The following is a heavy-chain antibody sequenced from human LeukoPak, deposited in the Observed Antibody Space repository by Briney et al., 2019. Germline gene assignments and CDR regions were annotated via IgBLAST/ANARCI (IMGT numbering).Heavy chain of an antibody. CDR3: ARGNGYNYY. CDR2: IHYSGST. J-gene: IGHJ4*02. CDR1: GFSINSYY. D-gene: IGHD5-24*01. V-gene: IGHV4-59*01. Sequence: PPETLSLTCTVSGFSINSYYWSWIRQPPGKGLEWIGYIHYSGSTNYNPSLKSRVTISVDTSKNQFSLKLSSVTAADTAVYYCARGNGYNYYWGQGTLVTVSS.